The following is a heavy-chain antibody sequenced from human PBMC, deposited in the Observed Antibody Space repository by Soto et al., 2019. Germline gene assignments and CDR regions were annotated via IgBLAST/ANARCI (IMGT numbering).Heavy chain of an antibody. CDR3: AAIPGWDYYGLDV. CDR1: GLTFSLIW. CDR2: ISSDGSST. V-gene: IGHV3-74*01. D-gene: IGHD1-26*01. Sequence: EMQLVESGGGLVQPGGSLRLSCEASGLTFSLIWMHWVRQVPGKGLVWVSRISSDGSSTVYADSVRGRFTVSRDNAKNTLYLQMNSLRAEDAAVYYCAAIPGWDYYGLDVWGQGTTVTVSS. J-gene: IGHJ6*02.